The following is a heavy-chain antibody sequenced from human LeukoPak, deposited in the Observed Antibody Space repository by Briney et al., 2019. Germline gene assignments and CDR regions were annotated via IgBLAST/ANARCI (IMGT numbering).Heavy chain of an antibody. J-gene: IGHJ4*02. CDR3: AHDHDYGDFPHVY. V-gene: IGHV1-3*01. CDR2: INAGNGNT. D-gene: IGHD4-17*01. CDR1: GYTFTSYA. Sequence: GASVKVSCKASGYTFTSYAMHWVRQAPGQRLEWMGWINAGNGNTKYSQKFQGRVTITRDTSASTAYMELSSLRSEDTAVYYCAHDHDYGDFPHVYWGQGTLVTVSS.